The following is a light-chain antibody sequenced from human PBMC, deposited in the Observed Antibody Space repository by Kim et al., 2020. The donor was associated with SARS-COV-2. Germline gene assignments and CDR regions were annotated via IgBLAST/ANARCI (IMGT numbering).Light chain of an antibody. CDR3: QSYNRDNVL. Sequence: GRKVTISGTPSSGSIDDNYVQWYQQPPGGVPTTVIYEDDQRPSGVSDRFSGSIDNSSNSASLTISGLRTEDEADYYCQSYNRDNVLFGGGTQLTVL. V-gene: IGLV6-57*03. CDR2: EDD. J-gene: IGLJ2*01. CDR1: SGSIDDNY.